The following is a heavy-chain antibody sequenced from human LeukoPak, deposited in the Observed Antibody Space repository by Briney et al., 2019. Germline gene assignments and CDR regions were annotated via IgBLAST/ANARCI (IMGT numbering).Heavy chain of an antibody. Sequence: ASVKVSCKASGYTFTSYGISWVRQAPGQGLEWMGWISAYNGNTNYAQKLQGRVTMTTDTSTSTAYMELSRLRSDDTAVYYCARDLILYDFWSGYRYHLGGYWGQGTLVTVSS. J-gene: IGHJ4*02. CDR3: ARDLILYDFWSGYRYHLGGY. CDR1: GYTFTSYG. CDR2: ISAYNGNT. V-gene: IGHV1-18*01. D-gene: IGHD3-3*01.